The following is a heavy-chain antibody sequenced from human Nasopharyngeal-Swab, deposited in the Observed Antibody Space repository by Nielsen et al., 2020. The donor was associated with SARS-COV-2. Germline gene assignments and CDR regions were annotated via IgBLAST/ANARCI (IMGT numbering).Heavy chain of an antibody. D-gene: IGHD2-2*01. CDR3: AKSECSSTSCYVDYYYYYMDV. Sequence: GESLSLSCAASGFTFSSYSLNWVRHAPGKGLEWVSSISSSSSYIYYAGSVKGRFTISRDNAKNSLYLQMNSLRAEDTAVYYCAKSECSSTSCYVDYYYYYMDVWGKGTTVTVSS. J-gene: IGHJ6*03. V-gene: IGHV3-21*01. CDR1: GFTFSSYS. CDR2: ISSSSSYI.